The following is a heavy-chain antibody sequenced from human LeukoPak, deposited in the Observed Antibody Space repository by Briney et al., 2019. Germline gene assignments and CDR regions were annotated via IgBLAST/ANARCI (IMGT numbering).Heavy chain of an antibody. CDR2: IHPSGGST. J-gene: IGHJ4*02. D-gene: IGHD2-21*02. CDR3: ARGGSTDSIHSCGGNCYFLDY. V-gene: IGHV1-46*01. Sequence: ASVKVSCKASGYTFTTYYMHWVRQAPGQGLEWMGIIHPSGGSTSYAQKFQGRVIMTRDTSISTAYMELSRLGSDDTAVYYCARGGSTDSIHSCGGNCYFLDYWGQGTLVTVSS. CDR1: GYTFTTYY.